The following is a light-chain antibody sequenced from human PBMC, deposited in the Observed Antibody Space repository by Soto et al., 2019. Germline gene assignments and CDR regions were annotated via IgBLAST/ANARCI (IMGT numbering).Light chain of an antibody. CDR2: AAS. J-gene: IGKJ1*01. CDR3: QQYDTSPRT. Sequence: EIVLTQSPGTLSLSPGERATLSCRASQSLSSGYLAWYQQKPGQAPRILIYAASSRATGIPDRFSGSGSGTDFSLTINRLEPEYSAVYYCQQYDTSPRTFGQGTKVEI. V-gene: IGKV3-20*01. CDR1: QSLSSGY.